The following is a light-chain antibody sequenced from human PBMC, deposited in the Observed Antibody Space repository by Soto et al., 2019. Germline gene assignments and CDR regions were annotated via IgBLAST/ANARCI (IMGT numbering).Light chain of an antibody. V-gene: IGKV3-11*01. J-gene: IGKJ1*01. Sequence: EIVLTQSPATLSLSPGERTTLSCRASQSVSSYLAWYQQKPGQAPRLLIYDASNRATGIPARFSGIGFGSDFTLSISILEPEDFAVYYCQQRSNWPWTCGQGTKV. CDR2: DAS. CDR3: QQRSNWPWT. CDR1: QSVSSY.